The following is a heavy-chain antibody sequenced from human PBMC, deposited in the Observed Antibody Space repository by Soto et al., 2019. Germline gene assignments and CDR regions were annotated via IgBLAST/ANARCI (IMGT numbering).Heavy chain of an antibody. CDR2: IYSGGST. V-gene: IGHV3-66*01. Sequence: GGSLRLSCAASGFTVSSNYMSWVRQAPGKGLEWVSVIYSGGSTYYADSVKGRFTISRDNSKNTLYLQMNSLRAEDTAVYYCARVSIVVVPAAMRRDYYYMDVWGKGTTVTVSS. J-gene: IGHJ6*03. CDR3: ARVSIVVVPAAMRRDYYYMDV. CDR1: GFTVSSNY. D-gene: IGHD2-2*01.